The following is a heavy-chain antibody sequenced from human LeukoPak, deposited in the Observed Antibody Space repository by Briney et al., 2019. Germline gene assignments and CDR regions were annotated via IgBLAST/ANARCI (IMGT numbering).Heavy chain of an antibody. CDR1: GYIFTSYY. CDR3: AKDIGGYSYAADY. J-gene: IGHJ4*02. D-gene: IGHD5-18*01. V-gene: IGHV1-46*01. CDR2: INPSGGST. Sequence: ASVKVSCKASGYIFTSYYMHWVRQAPGQGPEWMGKINPSGGSTSYAQKFQGRVTMTRDTSTSTVYMELSSLRSEDTALYYCAKDIGGYSYAADYWGQGTLVTVSS.